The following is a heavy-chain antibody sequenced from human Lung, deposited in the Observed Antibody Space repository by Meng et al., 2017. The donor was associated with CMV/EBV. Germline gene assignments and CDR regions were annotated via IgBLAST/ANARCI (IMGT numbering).Heavy chain of an antibody. J-gene: IGHJ4*02. CDR3: ARDVVEGSVWLGY. D-gene: IGHD2-15*01. Sequence: GGSXRLXCAASGFTFSSYWMHWVRQAPGKGLVWVSRINGDGSSTSYADSVKGRFTISRDNGKNTLYLQMNSLRAEDTAVYYCARDVVEGSVWLGYWGQGXLVTVSS. CDR1: GFTFSSYW. V-gene: IGHV3-74*01. CDR2: INGDGSST.